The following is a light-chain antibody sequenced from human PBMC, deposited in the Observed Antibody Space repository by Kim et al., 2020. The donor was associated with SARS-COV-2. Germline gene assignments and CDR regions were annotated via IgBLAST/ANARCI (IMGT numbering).Light chain of an antibody. Sequence: DIQMTQIPSTLSASVADTVTISCRASQSVSNLLAWYQQKPGKAPNLLIYKASTVKSGVPTRFSGGGFGTEFTLTISRLQPDDFATYYCQQYQTSSPWTFGPGTKVEIK. CDR2: KAS. J-gene: IGKJ1*01. CDR3: QQYQTSSPWT. V-gene: IGKV1-5*03. CDR1: QSVSNL.